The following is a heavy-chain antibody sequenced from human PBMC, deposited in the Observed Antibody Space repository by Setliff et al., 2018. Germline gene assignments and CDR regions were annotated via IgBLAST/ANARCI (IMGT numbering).Heavy chain of an antibody. Sequence: ASVKVSCKASGYTFTSYDINWVRQATGQGLEWMGWMNPNSGNTGYAQKFQGRVTITRNTSISTAYMELRSLRSEDTAVYYCAPSHQYSSSPFDYWGQGTLVTVSS. D-gene: IGHD6-6*01. J-gene: IGHJ4*02. CDR2: MNPNSGNT. V-gene: IGHV1-8*03. CDR1: GYTFTSYD. CDR3: APSHQYSSSPFDY.